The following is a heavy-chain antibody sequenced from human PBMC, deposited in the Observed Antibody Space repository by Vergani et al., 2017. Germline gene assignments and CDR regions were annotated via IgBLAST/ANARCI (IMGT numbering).Heavy chain of an antibody. CDR2: IYWDDDK. CDR1: GFSLSTSGVG. J-gene: IGHJ4*02. CDR3: AHIQGSFAMAGY. D-gene: IGHD6-19*01. V-gene: IGHV2-5*02. Sequence: QITLKESGPTLVKPTQTLTLTCTFSGFSLSTSGVGVGWIRQPPGKALEWLALIYWDDDKRYSPSLKSRLTITKDTSKNQVVLTMTNMDPVDTTTYYCAHIQGSFAMAGYWGQGTLVTVSS.